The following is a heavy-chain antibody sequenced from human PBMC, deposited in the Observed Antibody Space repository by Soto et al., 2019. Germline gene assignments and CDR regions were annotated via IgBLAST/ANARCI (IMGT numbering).Heavy chain of an antibody. J-gene: IGHJ4*02. CDR1: GFTFSDHY. CDR3: ARGVVSTGYFDY. Sequence: EVQLVESGGGLVQPGGSLRLSCAASGFTFSDHYMDWVRQAPGKGLEWVGRSRDKAHSHTTEYAASVKGRFTISRDDSANSLYLQMNSLKTEDTAVYYCARGVVSTGYFDYWGQGTLVTVSS. V-gene: IGHV3-72*01. D-gene: IGHD5-12*01. CDR2: SRDKAHSHTT.